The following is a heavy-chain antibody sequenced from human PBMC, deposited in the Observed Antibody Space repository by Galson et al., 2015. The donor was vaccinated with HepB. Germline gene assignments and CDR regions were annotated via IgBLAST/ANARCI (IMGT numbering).Heavy chain of an antibody. V-gene: IGHV3-23*01. Sequence: SLRLSCAASQFTFSNYAMTWVRQAPGKGLEWVSVITSSGGSTSYADSVKGRFTISRDNSNSTLYLQMNSLRAEDTAVYYCAKSRGPSSSPLLDYWGQGTLVTVSS. J-gene: IGHJ4*02. D-gene: IGHD2-2*01. CDR3: AKSRGPSSSPLLDY. CDR2: ITSSGGST. CDR1: QFTFSNYA.